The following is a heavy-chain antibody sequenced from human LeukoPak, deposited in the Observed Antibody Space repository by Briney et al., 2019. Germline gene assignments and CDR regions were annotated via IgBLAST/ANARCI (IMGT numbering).Heavy chain of an antibody. J-gene: IGHJ4*02. D-gene: IGHD2-15*01. Sequence: SETLSLTCAVYGGSFSGHYWSWIRQPPGKGLEWIGEINHSGSTNYNPSLKSRVTISVDTSKNQFSLKLSSVTAADTAVYYCARGQGGPDYWGQGTLVTVSS. CDR2: INHSGST. CDR3: ARGQGGPDY. V-gene: IGHV4-34*01. CDR1: GGSFSGHY.